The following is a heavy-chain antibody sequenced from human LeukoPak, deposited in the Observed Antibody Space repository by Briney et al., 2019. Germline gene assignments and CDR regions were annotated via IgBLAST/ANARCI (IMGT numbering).Heavy chain of an antibody. CDR2: ISYDGSNK. D-gene: IGHD1-1*01. V-gene: IGHV3-30*03. Sequence: GRSLRLSCAASGFTFSSYGMHWVRQAPGKGLEWVAVISYDGSNKYYADSVKGRFTISRDNSKNTLYLQMNSLRTEDTAVYYCARDRNDYYYGMDVWGQGTTVTVSS. CDR1: GFTFSSYG. J-gene: IGHJ6*02. CDR3: ARDRNDYYYGMDV.